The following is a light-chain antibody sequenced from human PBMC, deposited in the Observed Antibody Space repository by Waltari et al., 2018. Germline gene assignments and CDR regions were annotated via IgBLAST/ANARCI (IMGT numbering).Light chain of an antibody. Sequence: DIQMSQSPFSLSAYVGDRVTITCRTSQSISIYVNWYQHKPGKAPKVLISGASTLESGVRSRFTGSGSGTEFTLTINNVQPEDIATYYCQQSFSIPYPIGQGTKFEIK. J-gene: IGKJ2*01. V-gene: IGKV1-39*01. CDR1: QSISIY. CDR3: QQSFSIPYP. CDR2: GAS.